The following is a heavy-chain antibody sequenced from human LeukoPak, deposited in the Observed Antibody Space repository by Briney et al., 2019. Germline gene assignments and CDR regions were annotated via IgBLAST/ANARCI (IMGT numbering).Heavy chain of an antibody. J-gene: IGHJ4*02. V-gene: IGHV3-53*01. CDR3: ARGGTSLTFDY. CDR1: GFPHSRNY. CDR2: IYSGGSP. D-gene: IGHD2-2*01. Sequence: GGSLRLSCAASGFPHSRNYMSCVRQAPGKRLQGGSVIYSGGSPHYADPVKGRFTISRDNSKKMLSLQMNNLRAEDPPVYYCARGGTSLTFDYWGQGTLVTVSS.